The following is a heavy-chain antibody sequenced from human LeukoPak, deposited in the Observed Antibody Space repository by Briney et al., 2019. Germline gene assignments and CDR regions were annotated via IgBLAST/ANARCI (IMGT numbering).Heavy chain of an antibody. V-gene: IGHV3-33*01. CDR2: IAYDGSRA. J-gene: IGHJ4*02. CDR1: GFTFGGYG. D-gene: IGHD1-14*01. CDR3: TRYNNDHFDY. Sequence: GGSLRLSCAGSGFTFGGYGMHWFRQTPGKGLEWVAVIAYDGSRAFYADSVEGRFTISRDNSKYTMSVQMDDLRAEDTAVYYCTRYNNDHFDYWGQGTLVTVSS.